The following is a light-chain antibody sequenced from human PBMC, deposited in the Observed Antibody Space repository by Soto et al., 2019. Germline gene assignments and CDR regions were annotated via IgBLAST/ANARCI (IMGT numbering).Light chain of an antibody. V-gene: IGKV3-15*01. CDR3: QQYNNWLIT. CDR2: CAS. Sequence: EIVMTQSPATLSLSPGERATLSCRASQSVSTNLSWYQQKPAQAPRLLIYCASTRATGIPARFSGSGSGTEFTLTISSLQSEDFAVYYCQQYNNWLITFGQGTRVEIK. J-gene: IGKJ5*01. CDR1: QSVSTN.